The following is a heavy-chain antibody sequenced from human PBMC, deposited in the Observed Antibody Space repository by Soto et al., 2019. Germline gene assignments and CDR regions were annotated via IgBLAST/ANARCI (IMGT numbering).Heavy chain of an antibody. J-gene: IGHJ3*02. CDR3: ARDGQTGDDAVDI. CDR1: GFTFSSYS. D-gene: IGHD7-27*01. Sequence: GGSLRLSCAASGFTFSSYSMNWVRQAPGKGLEWVSYISSSSSTIYYADSVKGRFTISRDNAKNSLYLQMNSLRAEDTAVYYCARDGQTGDDAVDIWGQGTMVTVSS. V-gene: IGHV3-48*04. CDR2: ISSSSSTI.